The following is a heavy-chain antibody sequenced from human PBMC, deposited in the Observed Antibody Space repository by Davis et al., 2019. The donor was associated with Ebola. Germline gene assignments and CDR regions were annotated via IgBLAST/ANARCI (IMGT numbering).Heavy chain of an antibody. Sequence: AASVKVSCKASGYTFTSYGISWVRQAPGQGLEWMGWMNPNSGNTGYAQKFQGRVTMTRETSTSTAYMELRSLRSDDTAVYYCARDGKNYYGSGSYYNGFDYWGQGTLVTVSS. CDR2: MNPNSGNT. V-gene: IGHV1-18*01. J-gene: IGHJ4*02. CDR3: ARDGKNYYGSGSYYNGFDY. D-gene: IGHD3-10*01. CDR1: GYTFTSYG.